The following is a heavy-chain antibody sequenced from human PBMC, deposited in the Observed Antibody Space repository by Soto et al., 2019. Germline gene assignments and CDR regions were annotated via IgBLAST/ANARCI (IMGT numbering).Heavy chain of an antibody. CDR2: MNPNSGNT. Sequence: ASVKVSCKASGYTFTSYGISWVRQATGQGLEWMGWMNPNSGNTDYAQKFQGRVTMTRNTSISTAYMELSSLRSEDTAVYYCARGYFDWLFPFDPWGQGTLVTVSS. CDR1: GYTFTSYG. V-gene: IGHV1-8*02. CDR3: ARGYFDWLFPFDP. D-gene: IGHD3-9*01. J-gene: IGHJ5*02.